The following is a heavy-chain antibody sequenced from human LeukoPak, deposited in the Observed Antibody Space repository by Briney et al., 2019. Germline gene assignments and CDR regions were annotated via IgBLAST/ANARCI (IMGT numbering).Heavy chain of an antibody. D-gene: IGHD3-3*01. CDR1: GGSISSSSYY. CDR3: ARDPGPYYDFWSGYRKNPNWFDP. J-gene: IGHJ5*02. CDR2: IYYSGST. V-gene: IGHV4-39*07. Sequence: WETLSLTCTVSGGSISSSSYYWGWIRQPPGKGLEWIGSIYYSGSTYYNPSLKSRVTISVDTSKNQFSLKLSSVTAADTAVYYCARDPGPYYDFWSGYRKNPNWFDPWGQGTLVTVSS.